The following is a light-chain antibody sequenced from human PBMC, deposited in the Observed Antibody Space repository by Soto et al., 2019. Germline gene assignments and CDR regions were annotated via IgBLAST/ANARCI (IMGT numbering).Light chain of an antibody. CDR2: EDN. CDR3: GTWDSSLTAYV. V-gene: IGLV1-51*02. J-gene: IGLJ1*01. CDR1: SSNIENNY. Sequence: QSVLTQPPSVSAAPGQKVTISCSGSSSNIENNYVSWYQQLPGTAPKLLIYEDNKQPSGIPDRFSGSKSGTSATLGITGFQTGDDADYYCGTWDSSLTAYVFGSGTKVTVL.